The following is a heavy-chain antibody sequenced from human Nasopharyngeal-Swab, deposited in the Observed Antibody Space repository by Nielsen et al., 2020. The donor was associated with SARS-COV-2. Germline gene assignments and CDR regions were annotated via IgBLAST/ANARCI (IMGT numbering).Heavy chain of an antibody. V-gene: IGHV4-31*03. D-gene: IGHD2-21*02. CDR1: GGSISSGGYY. CDR2: IYYSGST. Sequence: LRLSCTVSGGSISSGGYYWSWIRQHPGKGLEWIGYIYYSGSTYYNPSLKSRVTISVDTSKNQFSLKLSSVTAADTAVYYCASSYCGGDCYSPTVYYYGMDVWGQGTTVTVSS. CDR3: ASSYCGGDCYSPTVYYYGMDV. J-gene: IGHJ6*02.